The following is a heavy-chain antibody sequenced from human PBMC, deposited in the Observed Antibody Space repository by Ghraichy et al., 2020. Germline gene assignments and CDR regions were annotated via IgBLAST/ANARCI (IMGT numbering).Heavy chain of an antibody. CDR2: IYYSGST. CDR1: GGSISSSSYY. Sequence: SQTLSLTCTVSGGSISSSSYYWGWIRQPPGKGLEWIGSIYYSGSTYYNPSLKSRVTISVDTSKNQFSLKLSSVTAADTAVYYCARLESGISDYWGQGTLVTVSS. D-gene: IGHD6-13*01. V-gene: IGHV4-39*01. CDR3: ARLESGISDY. J-gene: IGHJ4*02.